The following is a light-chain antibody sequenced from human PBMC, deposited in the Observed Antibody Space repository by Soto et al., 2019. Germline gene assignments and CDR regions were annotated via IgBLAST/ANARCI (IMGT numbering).Light chain of an antibody. V-gene: IGKV3-15*01. CDR2: GAS. J-gene: IGKJ4*01. CDR1: QSVITN. CDR3: QQYNNRPPLT. Sequence: EVVMTQSPATLSVSPGERATLSCKASQSVITNLAWYQQKRDQTPRLLIYGASTRATGVPARFSGSGSGTDFTLTISSLQSEDFAIYYCQQYNNRPPLTFGGGTKVEIK.